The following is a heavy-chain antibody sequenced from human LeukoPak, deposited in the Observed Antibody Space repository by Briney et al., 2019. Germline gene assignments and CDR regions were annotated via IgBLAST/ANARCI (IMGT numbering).Heavy chain of an antibody. Sequence: PGGSLRLSCAASGFTFSSYWMHWVRQAPGKGLVWVSRINSDGSSTSYADSVKGRFTISRDNAKNTLYLQMDSLRAEDTAVYYCAREVKQWLVLGGEFDYWGQGTLVTVSS. CDR3: AREVKQWLVLGGEFDY. D-gene: IGHD6-19*01. V-gene: IGHV3-74*01. J-gene: IGHJ4*02. CDR2: INSDGSST. CDR1: GFTFSSYW.